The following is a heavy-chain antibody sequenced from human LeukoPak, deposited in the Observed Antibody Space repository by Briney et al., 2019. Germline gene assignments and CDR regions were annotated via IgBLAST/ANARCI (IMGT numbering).Heavy chain of an antibody. D-gene: IGHD2-15*01. Sequence: GASVKVSCKASGYTFTGYYMHWVRQAPGQGLEWMGWINPNSGGTNYAQKFQGRVTMTRDTSISTAYMELSRLRSDDTAVYYCARAGDIVVVVAAKFDYWGQGTLVTVSS. CDR2: INPNSGGT. CDR3: ARAGDIVVVVAAKFDY. J-gene: IGHJ4*02. V-gene: IGHV1-2*02. CDR1: GYTFTGYY.